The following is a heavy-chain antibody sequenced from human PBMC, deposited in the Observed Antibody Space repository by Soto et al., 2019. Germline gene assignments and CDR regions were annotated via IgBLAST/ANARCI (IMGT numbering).Heavy chain of an antibody. V-gene: IGHV4-59*01. CDR3: ARAYYDFWSGYWRWFDP. Sequence: SETLSLTCTVSGGSMSNYYWSWIRQPPGKGLEWIGYIYYSGSTNYNPSLKSRVTISVDTSKNQFSLKLSSVTAADTAVYYCARAYYDFWSGYWRWFDPWGQGTRVTVS. CDR1: GGSMSNYY. J-gene: IGHJ5*02. CDR2: IYYSGST. D-gene: IGHD3-3*01.